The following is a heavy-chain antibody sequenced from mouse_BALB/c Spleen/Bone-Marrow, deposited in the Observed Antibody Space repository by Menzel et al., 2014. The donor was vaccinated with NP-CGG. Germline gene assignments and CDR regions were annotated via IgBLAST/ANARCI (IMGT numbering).Heavy chain of an antibody. V-gene: IGHV5-17*02. J-gene: IGHJ4*01. D-gene: IGHD3-2*01. CDR2: ISSGSSTT. CDR1: GFTFSSFG. CDR3: ASDSSGYYYAMDY. Sequence: DVKLVESGGGLVQPGGSRKLSCAASGFTFSSFGMHWVRQAPEKGLEWVAYISSGSSTTYYADTVKGRFTISRDNPKNTLFLQMTSLRSEDTAMYYCASDSSGYYYAMDYWGQGTSVTVSS.